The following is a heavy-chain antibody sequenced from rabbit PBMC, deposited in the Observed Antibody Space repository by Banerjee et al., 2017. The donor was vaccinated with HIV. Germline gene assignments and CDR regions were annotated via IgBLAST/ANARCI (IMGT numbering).Heavy chain of an antibody. CDR3: ARGAGHADYGDASL. CDR2: INTSSGNT. J-gene: IGHJ4*01. D-gene: IGHD2-1*01. Sequence: QQHLEESGGGLVQPEGSLTLTCKASGIDFSSSYWICWVRQAPGKGLEWIACINTSSGNTVYASWAKGRFTISKTSSTTVTLQMTSLTAADTATYFCARGAGHADYGDASLWGQGTLVTVS. CDR1: GIDFSSSYW. V-gene: IGHV1S45*01.